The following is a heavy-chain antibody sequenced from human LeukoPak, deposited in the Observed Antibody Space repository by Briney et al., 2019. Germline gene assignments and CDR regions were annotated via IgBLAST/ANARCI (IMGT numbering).Heavy chain of an antibody. CDR2: INHSGST. Sequence: SETLSLTCAVYGGSFSGYYWSWIRQPPGKGLEWIGEINHSGSTNYNPSLKSRVTISVDTSKNQFSLKLSSVTAADSAIYFCARELTLRNWFDPWGQGTLVTVSS. CDR3: ARELTLRNWFDP. V-gene: IGHV4-34*01. CDR1: GGSFSGYY. D-gene: IGHD3-3*01. J-gene: IGHJ5*02.